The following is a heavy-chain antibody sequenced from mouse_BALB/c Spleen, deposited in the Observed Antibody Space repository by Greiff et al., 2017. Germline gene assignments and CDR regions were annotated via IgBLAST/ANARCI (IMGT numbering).Heavy chain of an antibody. CDR3: ARGQDRSFDY. J-gene: IGHJ2*01. V-gene: IGHV5-9-4*01. CDR1: GFTFSSYA. Sequence: EVMLVESGGGLVKPGGSLKLSCAASGFTFSSYAMSWVRQSPEKRLEWVAEISSGGSYTYYPDTVTGRFTISRDNAKNTLYLEMSSLRSEDTAMYYCARGQDRSFDYWGQGTTLTVSS. CDR2: ISSGGSYT. D-gene: IGHD2-14*01.